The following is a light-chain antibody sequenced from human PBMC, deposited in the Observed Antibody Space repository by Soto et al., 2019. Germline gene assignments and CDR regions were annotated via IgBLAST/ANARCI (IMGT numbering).Light chain of an antibody. J-gene: IGKJ1*01. CDR3: QQYGTSPTWT. CDR2: SAS. CDR1: QGISSY. V-gene: IGKV1-39*01. Sequence: DTQLTQSPSSLSASVGDRVTITCRVSQGISSYLNWYRQKPGKVPKLLIYSASNLQSGVPSRFSASGSGTDFTLTISRLEPEDFAVYYCQQYGTSPTWTFGQGTKVDIK.